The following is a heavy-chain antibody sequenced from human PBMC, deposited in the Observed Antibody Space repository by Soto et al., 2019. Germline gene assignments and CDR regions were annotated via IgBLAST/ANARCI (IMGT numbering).Heavy chain of an antibody. CDR2: IYYSGST. D-gene: IGHD6-25*01. J-gene: IGHJ5*02. V-gene: IGHV4-31*03. CDR3: ARYVAANAWFDP. CDR1: GGSVSSGGSY. Sequence: SETLSLTCTVSGGSVSSGGSYWSWIRQHPGKGLEWIGYIYYSGSTYYNPSLKSRVTISLDTSKNQFSLKLSSVTAADTAVHYCARYVAANAWFDPWGQGTLVTVSS.